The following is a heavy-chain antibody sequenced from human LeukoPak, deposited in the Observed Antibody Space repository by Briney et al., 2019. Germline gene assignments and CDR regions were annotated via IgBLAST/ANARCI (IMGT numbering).Heavy chain of an antibody. CDR3: ARSTAFLGYCSSTSCYHSAFDI. V-gene: IGHV1-2*02. CDR2: MNVKTGGT. D-gene: IGHD2-2*01. CDR1: GYTFTDYY. J-gene: IGHJ3*02. Sequence: ASVKVSCKASGYTFTDYYIHWVRQAPGHGLEWLGWMNVKTGGTSSAQRFPGRFTMTRDTSIGTASMEFSSLTSDDTVVYYCARSTAFLGYCSSTSCYHSAFDIWGQGTMVTVSS.